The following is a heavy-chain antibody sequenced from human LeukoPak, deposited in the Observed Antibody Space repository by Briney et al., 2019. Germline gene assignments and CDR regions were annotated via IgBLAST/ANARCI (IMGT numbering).Heavy chain of an antibody. J-gene: IGHJ5*02. D-gene: IGHD1-26*01. CDR3: ARERIVGATSWFDP. V-gene: IGHV3-53*01. CDR2: IYSGGST. CDR1: GFTFSSYA. Sequence: GGSLRLSCAASGFTFSSYAMSWVRQAPGKGLEWVSVIYSGGSTYYADSVKGRFTISRDNSKNTLYLQMNSLRAEDTAVYYCARERIVGATSWFDPWGQGTLVTVSS.